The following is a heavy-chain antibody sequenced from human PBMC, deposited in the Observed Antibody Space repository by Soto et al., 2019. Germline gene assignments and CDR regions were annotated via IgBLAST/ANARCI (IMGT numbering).Heavy chain of an antibody. Sequence: SLRLSCTASGLTFGDYAMSWVRQAPGKGLEWVGFIRSIAYGETREYAASVKGRFTISRDDSKSIAYLQMNSLKTEDTAVYYCTRRGRGYSYGFGLWGQGTLVTVSS. CDR2: IRSIAYGETR. D-gene: IGHD5-18*01. J-gene: IGHJ4*02. CDR3: TRRGRGYSYGFGL. CDR1: GLTFGDYA. V-gene: IGHV3-49*04.